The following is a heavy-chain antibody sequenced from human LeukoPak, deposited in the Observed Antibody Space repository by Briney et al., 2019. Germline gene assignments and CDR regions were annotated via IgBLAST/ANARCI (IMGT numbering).Heavy chain of an antibody. CDR2: IKEAGSEK. CDR3: ARDYFSRAALLGYFDL. D-gene: IGHD2-15*01. CDR1: GFTFSNYW. V-gene: IGHV3-7*01. Sequence: GGSLRLSCAASGFTFSNYWMSWVRQAPGKGLEFMANIKEAGSEKYYVDSVKGRFTISRDNDKNSVHLQMNSLRAEDTAVYYCARDYFSRAALLGYFDLWGRGTLVTVSS. J-gene: IGHJ2*01.